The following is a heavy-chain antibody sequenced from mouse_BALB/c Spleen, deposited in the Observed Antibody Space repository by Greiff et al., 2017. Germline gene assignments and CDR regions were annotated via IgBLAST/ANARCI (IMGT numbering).Heavy chain of an antibody. D-gene: IGHD1-1*01. V-gene: IGHV1S34*01. J-gene: IGHJ1*01. CDR2: ISCYNGAT. CDR1: GYSFTGYY. Sequence: LVKTGASVKISCKASGYSFTGYYMHWVKQSHGKSLEWIGYISCYNGATSYNQKFKGKATFTVDTSSSTAYMQFNSLTSEDSAVYYWARSLYGSSPYGYFDVWGAGTTVTVSS. CDR3: ARSLYGSSPYGYFDV.